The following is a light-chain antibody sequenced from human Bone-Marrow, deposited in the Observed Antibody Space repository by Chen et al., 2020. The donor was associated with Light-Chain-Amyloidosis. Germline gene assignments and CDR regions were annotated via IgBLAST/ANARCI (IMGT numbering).Light chain of an antibody. CDR3: QSADSSGTYEVI. CDR2: RDT. J-gene: IGLJ2*01. Sequence: SYELIQPPSVSVSPGQTARIPCPGDDFPTKYAYWYQQKPGQAPVLVIHRDTERPSGISERFSGSSSGTTATLTISGVQAEDEADYHCQSADSSGTYEVIFGGGTKLTVL. V-gene: IGLV3-25*03. CDR1: DFPTKY.